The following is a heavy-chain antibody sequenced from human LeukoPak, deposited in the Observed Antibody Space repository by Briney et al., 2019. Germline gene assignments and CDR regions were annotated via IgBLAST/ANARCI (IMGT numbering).Heavy chain of an antibody. V-gene: IGHV3-23*01. Sequence: PGGSLRLSCAASGCTFSDYVSSWVRLAPGKGLEWVSSINSSGDSTYYAASVRRLFTVYRDNSKNPVYFQMNSLRAEDTAIYYCAQDWPSAVTTTPGFWGQGTMVIVSS. CDR1: GCTFSDYV. CDR3: AQDWPSAVTTTPGF. CDR2: INSSGDST. J-gene: IGHJ3*01. D-gene: IGHD4-17*01.